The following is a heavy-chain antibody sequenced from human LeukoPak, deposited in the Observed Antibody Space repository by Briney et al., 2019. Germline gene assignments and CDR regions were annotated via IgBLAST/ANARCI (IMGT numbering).Heavy chain of an antibody. D-gene: IGHD6-19*01. CDR3: ASLLAVAGTDFDY. CDR2: IKQDGSEK. J-gene: IGHJ4*02. CDR1: GFTFTNAW. Sequence: PGGSLRLSCEASGFTFTNAWMSWVRQAPGKGLEWVANIKQDGSEKYYVDSVKGRFTISRDNAKNSLYLQMNSLRAEDTAVYYCASLLAVAGTDFDYWGQGTLVTVSS. V-gene: IGHV3-7*01.